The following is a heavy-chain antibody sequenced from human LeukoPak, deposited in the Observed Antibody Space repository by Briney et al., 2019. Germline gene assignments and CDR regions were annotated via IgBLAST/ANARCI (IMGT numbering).Heavy chain of an antibody. CDR2: ISSSSSYI. V-gene: IGHV3-21*01. J-gene: IGHJ4*02. CDR3: ARVAETTYDILTGYYPD. D-gene: IGHD3-9*01. CDR1: GFTFSSYS. Sequence: GESLKISCAASGFTFSSYSMNWVRQAPGKGLEWVSSISSSSSYIYYADSVKGRFTISRDNAKNSLYLQMNSLRAEDTAVYYCARVAETTYDILTGYYPDWGQGTLVTVSS.